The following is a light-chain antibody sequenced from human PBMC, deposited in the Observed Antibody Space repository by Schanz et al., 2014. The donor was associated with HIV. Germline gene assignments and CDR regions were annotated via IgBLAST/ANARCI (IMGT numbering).Light chain of an antibody. CDR1: SSDVGGYNY. V-gene: IGLV2-14*03. CDR3: GSYTSSNTPWM. CDR2: DVS. Sequence: QSALTQPASVSGSPGQSITISCTGTSSDVGGYNYVSWYQHHPGKAPKLMIYDVSNRPSGVSSRFSASKSGNTASLTISGLQAEDEADYYCGSYTSSNTPWMFGGGTKLTVL. J-gene: IGLJ3*02.